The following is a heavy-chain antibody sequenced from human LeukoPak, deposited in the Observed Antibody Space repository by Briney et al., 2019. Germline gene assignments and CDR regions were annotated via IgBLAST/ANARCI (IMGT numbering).Heavy chain of an antibody. CDR3: ARDGASWRNDAFDI. Sequence: SKTLSLTCAVSGYSISSGYYWGWIRQPPVKGLEWIGSIYHSGSTYYNASLRSRVSISVDTSKNQFSLRLSSVTAADTAVYYCARDGASWRNDAFDIWGQGTMVTVSS. CDR1: GYSISSGYY. J-gene: IGHJ3*02. V-gene: IGHV4-38-2*02. CDR2: IYHSGST. D-gene: IGHD1-1*01.